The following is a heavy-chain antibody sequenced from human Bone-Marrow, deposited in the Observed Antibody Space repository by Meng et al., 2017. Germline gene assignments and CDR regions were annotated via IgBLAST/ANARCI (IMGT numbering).Heavy chain of an antibody. J-gene: IGHJ4*02. V-gene: IGHV4-59*08. CDR3: ARFKRGYSGYDWPSGYFDY. Sequence: SETLSLTCTVSGGSISSYYWSWIRQPPGKGLEWIGYIYYSGSTNYNPSLKSRVTISVDTSKNQFSLKLSSVTAADTAVYYCARFKRGYSGYDWPSGYFDYWGQGTLVTVSS. CDR1: GGSISSYY. CDR2: IYYSGST. D-gene: IGHD5-12*01.